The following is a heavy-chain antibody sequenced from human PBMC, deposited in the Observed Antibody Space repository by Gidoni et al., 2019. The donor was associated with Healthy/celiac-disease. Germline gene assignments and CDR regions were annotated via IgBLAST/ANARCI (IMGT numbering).Heavy chain of an antibody. D-gene: IGHD6-19*01. CDR2: ISGSGGST. CDR1: GFTFSSYA. J-gene: IGHJ4*02. Sequence: EVQLLESGGGLVQPGRSLRLSCAASGFTFSSYAMSWVRQGPGKGLEWVSAISGSGGSTYYADSVKGRFTISRDNSKNTLYLQMNSLRAEDTAVYYCAKGRLGIAVAQDYWGQGTLVTVSS. CDR3: AKGRLGIAVAQDY. V-gene: IGHV3-23*01.